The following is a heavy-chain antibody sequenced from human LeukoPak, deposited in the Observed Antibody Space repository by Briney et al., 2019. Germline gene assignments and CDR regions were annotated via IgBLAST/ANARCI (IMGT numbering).Heavy chain of an antibody. CDR2: IYTSGST. V-gene: IGHV4-4*07. J-gene: IGHJ5*02. Sequence: SETLSLTCTVSGGSISSYYWSWIRPPAGKGLEWIGRIYTSGSTNYNPSLKSRVTMSVDTSKNQFSLKLSSVTAADTAVYYCAANWNYGRCNWFDPWGQGTLVTVSS. D-gene: IGHD1-7*01. CDR3: AANWNYGRCNWFDP. CDR1: GGSISSYY.